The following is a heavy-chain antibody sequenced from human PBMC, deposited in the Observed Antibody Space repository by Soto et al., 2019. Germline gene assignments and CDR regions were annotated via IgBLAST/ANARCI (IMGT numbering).Heavy chain of an antibody. D-gene: IGHD2-2*01. CDR2: ISTSTSYV. CDR1: VFTFSRYG. J-gene: IGHJ5*01. V-gene: IGHV3-21*01. CDR3: ARDPSEGRVGNWFES. Sequence: GGSLRLSCAASVFTFSRYGMNWVRQAPGKGLEWVSSISTSTSYVYYADSVKGRFSISRDNAKKILYLEMYALRTEDTAVYYCARDPSEGRVGNWFESWGQGTMVTVSS.